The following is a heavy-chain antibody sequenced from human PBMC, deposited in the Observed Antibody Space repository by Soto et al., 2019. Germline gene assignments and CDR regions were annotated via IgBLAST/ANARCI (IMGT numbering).Heavy chain of an antibody. CDR1: GGTFSSYT. J-gene: IGHJ4*02. CDR2: IIPILGIA. D-gene: IGHD3-22*01. V-gene: IGHV1-69*02. CDR3: ARALGSSGYYDY. Sequence: GASVKVSCKASGGTFSSYTMSWVRQAPGQGLEWMGRIIPILGIANYAQKFQGRVTITADKSTSTAYMELSSLRSEDTAVYYCARALGSSGYYDYWGQGTLLTVSS.